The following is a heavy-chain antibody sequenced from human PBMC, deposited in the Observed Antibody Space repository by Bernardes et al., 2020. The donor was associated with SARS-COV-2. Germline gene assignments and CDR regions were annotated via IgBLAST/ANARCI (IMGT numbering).Heavy chain of an antibody. J-gene: IGHJ4*02. Sequence: GGSLRLSCAASGFTFRSSAMSWVRQAPGKGLEWVSAISGSGGSTYYADSVKGRFTISRDNSKNTLYLQMNSLRAEDTAVYYCARVVIQTRVYFDYWGQGTLVTVSS. D-gene: IGHD5-18*01. CDR1: GFTFRSSA. V-gene: IGHV3-23*01. CDR3: ARVVIQTRVYFDY. CDR2: ISGSGGST.